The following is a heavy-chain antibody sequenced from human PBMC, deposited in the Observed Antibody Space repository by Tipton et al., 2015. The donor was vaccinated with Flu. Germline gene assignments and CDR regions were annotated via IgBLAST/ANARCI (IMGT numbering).Heavy chain of an antibody. CDR1: GGSISSGGNY. J-gene: IGHJ2*01. V-gene: IGHV4-39*01. CDR3: ARRWGATIYWYFDL. D-gene: IGHD1-26*01. Sequence: TLSLTCTVSGGSISSGGNYWSWIRQHPGKGLEWIGDIYYSGSTYYNPSLKSRVTISVDTSKNQFSLKLSSVTAADTAVYYCARRWGATIYWYFDLWGRGTLVTVSS. CDR2: IYYSGST.